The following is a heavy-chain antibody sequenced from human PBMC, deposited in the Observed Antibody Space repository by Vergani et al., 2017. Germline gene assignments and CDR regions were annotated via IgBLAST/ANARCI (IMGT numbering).Heavy chain of an antibody. D-gene: IGHD4-17*01. J-gene: IGHJ5*02. CDR2: IYWDDEK. V-gene: IGHV2-5*02. CDR3: AHRRGDDGDYVRRGWFEP. Sequence: QITLKESGPTLVKPTQTLTLTCTFSGFSLSTSGVGVGCIRPPPGKALEWLALIYWDDEKRYSPSLKSRLTVTKDTSKNQVVLTMTNMDPVDTATYYWAHRRGDDGDYVRRGWFEPGGQGTLVTVSS. CDR1: GFSLSTSGVG.